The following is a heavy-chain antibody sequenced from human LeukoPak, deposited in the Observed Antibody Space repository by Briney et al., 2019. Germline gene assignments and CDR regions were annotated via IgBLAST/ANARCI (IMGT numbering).Heavy chain of an antibody. CDR2: IYHSGST. V-gene: IGHV4-38-2*02. D-gene: IGHD3-10*01. CDR3: ARRPNVLLWFGESTTPRYFDY. CDR1: GYSISSGYY. J-gene: IGHJ4*02. Sequence: SETLSLTCTVSGYSISSGYYWGWIRQPPGKGLEWIGSIYHSGSTYYNPSLKSRVTISVDTSKNQFSLKLSSVTAADTAVYYCARRPNVLLWFGESTTPRYFDYWAREPWSPSPQ.